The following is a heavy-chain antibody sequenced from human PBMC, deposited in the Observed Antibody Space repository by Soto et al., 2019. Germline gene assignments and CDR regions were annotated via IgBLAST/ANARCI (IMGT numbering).Heavy chain of an antibody. CDR1: GSTLSDHY. J-gene: IGHJ3*02. D-gene: IGHD1-26*01. CDR2: SGNKANSDTT. V-gene: IGHV3-72*01. CDR3: TRGYSGIDIYAFDI. Sequence: GGSLRLSCAASGSTLSDHYVDWVRQAPGKGQGWVGRSGNKANSDTTEYGSSVKGRITISRADSKNSMYLQMNSLKTEDTAVYYCTRGYSGIDIYAFDIWGQGTLVT.